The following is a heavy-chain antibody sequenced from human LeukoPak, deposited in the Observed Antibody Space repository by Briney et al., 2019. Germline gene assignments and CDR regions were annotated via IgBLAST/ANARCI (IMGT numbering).Heavy chain of an antibody. CDR3: ARPGIGQQLVYY. D-gene: IGHD6-13*01. CDR1: GYTFTGYY. V-gene: IGHV1-2*02. Sequence: ASVKVSCTASGYTFTGYYMHWVRQAPGQGLEWMGWINPNSGGTNYAQKFQGRVTMTRDTSISTAYMELSRLRSDDTAVYYCARPGIGQQLVYYWGQGTLVTVSS. CDR2: INPNSGGT. J-gene: IGHJ4*02.